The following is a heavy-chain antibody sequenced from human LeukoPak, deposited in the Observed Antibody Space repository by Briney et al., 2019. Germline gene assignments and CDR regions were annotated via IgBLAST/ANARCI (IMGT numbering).Heavy chain of an antibody. CDR1: GYTFTSYD. D-gene: IGHD2-2*01. J-gene: IGHJ4*02. V-gene: IGHV1-8*03. CDR3: ARGLKGYCSSTSCPYRNDY. Sequence: ASVKVSCKASGYTFTSYDINWVRQATGQGLEWMGWMNPNSGNTGYAQKFQGRVTITRNTSISTAYMELSSLRSEDTAVYYCARGLKGYCSSTSCPYRNDYWGPGTLVTVSS. CDR2: MNPNSGNT.